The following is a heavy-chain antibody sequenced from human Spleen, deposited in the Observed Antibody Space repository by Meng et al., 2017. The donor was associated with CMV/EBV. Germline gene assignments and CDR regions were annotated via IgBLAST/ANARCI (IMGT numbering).Heavy chain of an antibody. D-gene: IGHD7-27*01. J-gene: IGHJ4*02. V-gene: IGHV4-39*07. CDR1: GGSISSSSYY. CDR3: ARGPGRSDY. Sequence: SETLSLTCTVSGGSISSSSYYWGWIRQPPGKGLEWIGSIYYSGSTNYNPSLKSRVTISVDTSKNQFSLKLSSVTAADTAVYYCARGPGRSDYWGQGTLVTVSS. CDR2: IYYSGST.